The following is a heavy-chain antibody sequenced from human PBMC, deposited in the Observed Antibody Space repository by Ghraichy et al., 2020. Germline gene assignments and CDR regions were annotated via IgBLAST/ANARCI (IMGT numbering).Heavy chain of an antibody. J-gene: IGHJ6*04. D-gene: IGHD3-3*01. CDR2: IYYSGST. Sequence: SETLSLTCTVSGDSISRSTHYWGWILQAPGKGLDWIGSIYYSGSTYYNPSLKSRFAISVDTSENQFSLKLSSVTAADTAFYYCARHSPRGDFWSGYYTASSPEDVCGKGTTVIVSS. CDR3: ARHSPRGDFWSGYYTASSPEDV. V-gene: IGHV4-39*01. CDR1: GDSISRSTHY.